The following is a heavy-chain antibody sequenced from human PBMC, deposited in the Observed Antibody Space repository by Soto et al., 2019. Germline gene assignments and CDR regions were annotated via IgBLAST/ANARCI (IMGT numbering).Heavy chain of an antibody. V-gene: IGHV1-3*01. J-gene: IGHJ4*02. CDR1: GYTFTSYA. CDR2: INAGNGNT. D-gene: IGHD2-2*02. Sequence: QVQLAQSGAEVKKPGASVKVSCKASGYTFTSYAMHWVRQAPGQRLEWMGWINAGNGNTKYSQKFQGRVTITRDTAASTAYMELSSLRSEDTAVYYCARGVGLYSNYDYWGQGTPVTVSS. CDR3: ARGVGLYSNYDY.